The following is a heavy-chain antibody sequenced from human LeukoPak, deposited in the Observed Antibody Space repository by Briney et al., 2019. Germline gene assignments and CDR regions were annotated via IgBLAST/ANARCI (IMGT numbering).Heavy chain of an antibody. J-gene: IGHJ4*02. CDR3: ARDPEQWLVRGYFDY. V-gene: IGHV4-38-2*02. D-gene: IGHD6-19*01. Sequence: SETPSLTCAVSGYSISSGYYWGWIRQPPGKGLEWIGSIYHSGSTYYNPSLESRVTISVDTSKNQFSLRLSSVTAADTAVYYCARDPEQWLVRGYFDYWGQGTLVTVSS. CDR1: GYSISSGYY. CDR2: IYHSGST.